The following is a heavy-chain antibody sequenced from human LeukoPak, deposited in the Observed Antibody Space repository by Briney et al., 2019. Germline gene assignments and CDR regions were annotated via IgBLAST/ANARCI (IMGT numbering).Heavy chain of an antibody. CDR2: ISYSGGT. J-gene: IGHJ3*02. CDR3: AREVEYYDSSGYRPHAFDI. V-gene: IGHV4-39*02. CDR1: GFSVTTNY. D-gene: IGHD3-22*01. Sequence: GSLRLSCAASGFSVTTNYMTWVRQAPGKELEWFGSISYSGGTSYNPSLRSRVTISVDTSKNQFSLKLNSVTAADTAVYYCAREVEYYDSSGYRPHAFDIWGQGTVVTVSS.